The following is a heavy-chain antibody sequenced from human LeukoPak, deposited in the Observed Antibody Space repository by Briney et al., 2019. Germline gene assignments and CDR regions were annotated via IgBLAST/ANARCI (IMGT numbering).Heavy chain of an antibody. V-gene: IGHV3-23*01. J-gene: IGHJ4*02. Sequence: PGGSLRLSCAASGFTFSNYAMGWVRQPPGKGLEWVSGISGGGGSTYHADSVKGRFTISRDNSKNTLYLQMSSLRAEDTAIYYCAKDVRGYTYGYVEYWGQGTLVTVSS. D-gene: IGHD5-18*01. CDR1: GFTFSNYA. CDR3: AKDVRGYTYGYVEY. CDR2: ISGGGGST.